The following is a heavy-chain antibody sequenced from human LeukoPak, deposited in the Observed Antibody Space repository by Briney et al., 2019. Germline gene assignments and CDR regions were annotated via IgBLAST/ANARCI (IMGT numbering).Heavy chain of an antibody. CDR3: AKVGYSSSSGWFDP. CDR1: GCTFSSYA. V-gene: IGHV3-23*01. J-gene: IGHJ5*02. CDR2: ISGSGGST. D-gene: IGHD6-6*01. Sequence: GGSLRLACAASGCTFSSYAMSWVRQAPGRGLEWVSDISGSGGSTYYADSVKGRFTISRDNSKNTLYLQMNSLRAEDTAVYYCAKVGYSSSSGWFDPWGQGTLVTVSS.